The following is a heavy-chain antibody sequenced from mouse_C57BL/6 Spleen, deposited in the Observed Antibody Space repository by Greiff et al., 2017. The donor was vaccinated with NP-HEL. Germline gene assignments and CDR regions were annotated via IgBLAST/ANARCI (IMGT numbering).Heavy chain of an antibody. CDR2: ISSGGSYT. D-gene: IGHD2-12*01. CDR1: GFTFSSYG. J-gene: IGHJ1*03. V-gene: IGHV5-6*01. Sequence: DVHLVESGGDLVKPGGSLKLSCAASGFTFSSYGMSWVRQTPDKRLEWVATISSGGSYTYYQDSLKGRSTLSRDNAKNTLYLQISSLKSEDTAVYYCARIYVTRDFDVWGKGTTVTVSS. CDR3: ARIYVTRDFDV.